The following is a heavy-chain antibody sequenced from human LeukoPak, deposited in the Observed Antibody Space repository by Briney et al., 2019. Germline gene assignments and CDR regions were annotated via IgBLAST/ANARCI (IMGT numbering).Heavy chain of an antibody. J-gene: IGHJ3*02. V-gene: IGHV4-34*01. CDR2: INHSGST. CDR3: ARGLLVGSGYYYSLGLAFDI. Sequence: PSETLSLTCAVYGGSFSGYYWSWIRQPPGKGLEWIGEINHSGSTNYNPSLKSRVTISVDTSKNQFSLKLSSVTAADTAVYYCARGLLVGSGYYYSLGLAFDIWGQGTMVTVSS. D-gene: IGHD3-22*01. CDR1: GGSFSGYY.